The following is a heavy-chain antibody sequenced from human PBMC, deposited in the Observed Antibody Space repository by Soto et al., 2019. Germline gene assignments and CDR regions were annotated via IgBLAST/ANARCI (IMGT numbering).Heavy chain of an antibody. Sequence: GGSLRLSCAASGFTFSSYAMSWVRQAPGKGLEWVSAISGSGGSTYYADSVKGRFTISRDNSKNTLYLQMNSLRAEDTAVYYCAKDRDPRPSTVTTWARAVPYYYYGMDVWGQGTTVTVSS. CDR2: ISGSGGST. J-gene: IGHJ6*02. CDR1: GFTFSSYA. CDR3: AKDRDPRPSTVTTWARAVPYYYYGMDV. V-gene: IGHV3-23*01. D-gene: IGHD4-17*01.